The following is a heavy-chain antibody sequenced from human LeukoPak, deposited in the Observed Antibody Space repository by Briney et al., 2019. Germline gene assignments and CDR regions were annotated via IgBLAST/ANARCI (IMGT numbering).Heavy chain of an antibody. CDR2: LYHTGIT. V-gene: IGHV4-59*02. J-gene: IGHJ4*02. Sequence: DTLSLTCNVSGGSVTSHYWNWIRRPPGKVLEWIGYLYHTGITKYNPSLKSRVSISVDTSKNQFSLKVNSVTAADTAVYHCVRSVDYFDNTGPHMMFDYWGQGSLVTVSS. CDR3: VRSVDYFDNTGPHMMFDY. D-gene: IGHD3-22*01. CDR1: GGSVTSHY.